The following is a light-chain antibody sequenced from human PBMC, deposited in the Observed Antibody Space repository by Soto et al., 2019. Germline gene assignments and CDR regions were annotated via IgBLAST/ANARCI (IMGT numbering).Light chain of an antibody. CDR3: LRHNTYPHT. CDR1: QSISNY. CDR2: AAS. J-gene: IGKJ2*01. Sequence: DIQMTQSPSSLSASVGDRVTITCRTSQSISNYLNWYQQKPGKAPKLLIYAASSLQSGVPSRFSGSGSGTDFTLTISSPQPEDFATYYCLRHNTYPHTFGQGTRLEIK. V-gene: IGKV1-39*01.